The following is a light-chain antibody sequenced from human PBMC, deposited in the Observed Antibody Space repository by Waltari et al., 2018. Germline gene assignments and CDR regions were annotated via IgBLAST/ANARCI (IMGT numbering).Light chain of an antibody. CDR2: EVY. CDR3: CSYAGSSTFT. CDR1: SSDVGSYDL. V-gene: IGLV2-23*02. Sequence: QSALTPPASVSGSPGQSITISCTGTSSDVGSYDLLHWYQQHPSKAPNRMIDEVYTRPAGITNRFSGTKYGNTASLTIAGLQAEDEANYYCCSYAGSSTFTFGGGTKLTVL. J-gene: IGLJ2*01.